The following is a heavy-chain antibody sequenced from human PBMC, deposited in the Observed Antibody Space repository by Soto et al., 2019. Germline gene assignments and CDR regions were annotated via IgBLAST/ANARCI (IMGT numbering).Heavy chain of an antibody. CDR3: ARLTGYSYGHLDS. D-gene: IGHD5-18*01. CDR1: GYSFTRHW. Sequence: GESLKISCKGSGYSFTRHWIGWVRQMPGKGLEWMGIVYPGDSDARYSPSFQGQVTISADKSVSTAYLQWSSLRASDTAMYYCARLTGYSYGHLDSEGQGTLVTVSS. V-gene: IGHV5-51*01. J-gene: IGHJ4*02. CDR2: VYPGDSDA.